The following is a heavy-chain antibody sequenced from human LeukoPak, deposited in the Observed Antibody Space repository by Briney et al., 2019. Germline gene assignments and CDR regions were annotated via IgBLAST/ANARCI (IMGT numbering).Heavy chain of an antibody. Sequence: ASVKVSCKASGYTFTSYYMHWVRQAPGQGLEWMGIINPSGGSTSYAQKFQGRVTMTRDMSTSTVYMELSSLRSEDTAVYYCATSYYYYYYMGVWGKGTTVTVSS. CDR3: ATSYYYYYYMGV. J-gene: IGHJ6*03. CDR2: INPSGGST. CDR1: GYTFTSYY. V-gene: IGHV1-46*01.